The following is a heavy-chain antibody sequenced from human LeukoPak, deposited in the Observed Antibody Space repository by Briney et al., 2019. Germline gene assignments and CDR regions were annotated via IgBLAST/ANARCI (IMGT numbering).Heavy chain of an antibody. CDR2: IYYTGST. CDR3: ARGHYYDSRSPWDY. Sequence: SETLSLTCAVSGYSISSGFYWSWIRQPPGKGLEWIGYIYYTGSTNYNPSLKSRVTISVDTSKNQFSLNLSSVTAADTAVYYCARGHYYDSRSPWDYWGQGTLVTVSS. V-gene: IGHV4-61*01. D-gene: IGHD3-22*01. CDR1: GYSISSGFY. J-gene: IGHJ4*02.